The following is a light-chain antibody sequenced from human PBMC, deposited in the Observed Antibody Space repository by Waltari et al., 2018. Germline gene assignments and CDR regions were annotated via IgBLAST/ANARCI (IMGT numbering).Light chain of an antibody. Sequence: QSVLTQPPSVSGAPGQRVTISCTGSNSNLGAGYDVQWYQQLPGTAPKLLIFANRSRPSGVPDRFSGSKSGTSASLAITGLQAEDEADYYCQSYDTSLSGSRVFGGGTKLTVL. CDR2: ANR. CDR1: NSNLGAGYD. CDR3: QSYDTSLSGSRV. J-gene: IGLJ2*01. V-gene: IGLV1-40*01.